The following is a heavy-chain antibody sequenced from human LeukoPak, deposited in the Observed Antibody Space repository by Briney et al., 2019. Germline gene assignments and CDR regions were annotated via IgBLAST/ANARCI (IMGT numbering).Heavy chain of an antibody. Sequence: SGGSLRLSCAASEFPFSGYEMNWVRQAPGKGLEWVSYISSSGNTINYADSVKGRFTISRDNAKNSVYLQMNSLTAEDSAIYYCARGARFFGSGSYDYWGQGTLVTVSS. D-gene: IGHD3-10*01. CDR3: ARGARFFGSGSYDY. V-gene: IGHV3-48*03. CDR2: ISSSGNTI. J-gene: IGHJ4*02. CDR1: EFPFSGYE.